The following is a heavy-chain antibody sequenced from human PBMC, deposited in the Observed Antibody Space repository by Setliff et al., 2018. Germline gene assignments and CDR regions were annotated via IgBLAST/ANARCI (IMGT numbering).Heavy chain of an antibody. Sequence: GSLRLSCAASEFTFSSYSMNWVRQAPGKGLEWVSYISSSSSTIYYADSVKGRFTISRDNAKNSLYLQMNSLRAEDTAVYYCARDRGSGSYFLRYFDYWGQGTLVTVSS. D-gene: IGHD1-26*01. CDR2: ISSSSSTI. CDR3: ARDRGSGSYFLRYFDY. V-gene: IGHV3-48*01. CDR1: EFTFSSYS. J-gene: IGHJ4*02.